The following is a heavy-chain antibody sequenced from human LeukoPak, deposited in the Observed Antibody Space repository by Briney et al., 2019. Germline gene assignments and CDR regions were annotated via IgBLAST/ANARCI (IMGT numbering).Heavy chain of an antibody. CDR2: IYSGGST. Sequence: GGSLRLSCAASGFSFSSSGMHWVRQAPGKGLEWVSVIYSGGSTYYADSLKGRFTISRDNSRNTLYLQMNSLRAEDTAVYYCARDLLWFGELLYHAAYGMDVWGQGTTVTVSS. V-gene: IGHV3-NL1*01. CDR1: GFSFSSSG. CDR3: ARDLLWFGELLYHAAYGMDV. D-gene: IGHD3-10*01. J-gene: IGHJ6*02.